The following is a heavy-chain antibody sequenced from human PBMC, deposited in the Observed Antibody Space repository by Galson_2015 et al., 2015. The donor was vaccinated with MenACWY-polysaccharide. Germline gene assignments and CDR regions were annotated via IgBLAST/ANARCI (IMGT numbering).Heavy chain of an antibody. Sequence: SVKVSCKASGYSFSSYNINWVRQTTGQGLEWMGWMNPNSGNTGYAQKFQGRVTMTRNTSISIAYMELSSLRSEDTAVYYCARGGRYFYDSSGYLHWFHPWGQGTLVTVSS. CDR2: MNPNSGNT. CDR1: GYSFSSYN. J-gene: IGHJ5*02. V-gene: IGHV1-8*01. D-gene: IGHD3-22*01. CDR3: ARGGRYFYDSSGYLHWFHP.